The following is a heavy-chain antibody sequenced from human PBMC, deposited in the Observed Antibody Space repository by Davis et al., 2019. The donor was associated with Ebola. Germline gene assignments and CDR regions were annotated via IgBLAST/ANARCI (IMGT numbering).Heavy chain of an antibody. V-gene: IGHV3-30*02. CDR2: IWYDGRNS. CDR1: GLTFSSYS. Sequence: GESLKISCAASGLTFSSYSMHWVRQATGKGLEWVACIWYDGRNSHYIDSVKGRFTISRDNSKNTLYLQMSSLRTEDTAVYYCAKDPLGHTGENDYWGQGTVVAVSS. D-gene: IGHD2-8*02. J-gene: IGHJ4*02. CDR3: AKDPLGHTGENDY.